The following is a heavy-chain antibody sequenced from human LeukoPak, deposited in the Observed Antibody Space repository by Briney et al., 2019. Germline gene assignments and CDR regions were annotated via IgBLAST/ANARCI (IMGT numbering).Heavy chain of an antibody. CDR1: GVSISSSNSY. J-gene: IGHJ4*02. V-gene: IGHV4-39*01. Sequence: SETLSLTCTVSGVSISSSNSYWGWIRQPPGKGLEWIGSIYYSGSTYYNPSLKSRVTISVDTSKNQFSLKLSSVTAADTAVYHCARLQRDGYTFDYWGQGTLVTVSS. CDR3: ARLQRDGYTFDY. CDR2: IYYSGST. D-gene: IGHD5-24*01.